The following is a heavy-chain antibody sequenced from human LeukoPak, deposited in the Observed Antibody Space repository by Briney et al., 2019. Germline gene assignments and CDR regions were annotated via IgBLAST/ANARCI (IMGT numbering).Heavy chain of an antibody. D-gene: IGHD3-10*01. V-gene: IGHV4-34*01. Sequence: SETLSLTCAVYGGSFSGYYWSWIRQPPGKGLEWIWEINHSGSTNYNPSLKSRVTISVDTSKNQFSLKLSSVTAADTAVYYCARDMTGAFDYWGQGTLVTVSS. CDR1: GGSFSGYY. CDR2: INHSGST. CDR3: ARDMTGAFDY. J-gene: IGHJ4*02.